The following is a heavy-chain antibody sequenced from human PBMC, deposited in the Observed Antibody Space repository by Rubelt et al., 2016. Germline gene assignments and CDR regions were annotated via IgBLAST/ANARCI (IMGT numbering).Heavy chain of an antibody. CDR3: AGVVTANWFDP. CDR2: IYSGGNT. CDR1: GFTFSNAW. J-gene: IGHJ5*02. Sequence: EVQLVESGGGLVKPGGSLRLSCAASGFTFSNAWMSWVRQAPGKGLDWVSVIYSGGNTYYADSVKGRFTISRDNSKNTLYLQLNSGRAEETAVYYGAGVVTANWFDPWGQGTLVTVSS. V-gene: IGHV3-66*01. D-gene: IGHD2-21*02.